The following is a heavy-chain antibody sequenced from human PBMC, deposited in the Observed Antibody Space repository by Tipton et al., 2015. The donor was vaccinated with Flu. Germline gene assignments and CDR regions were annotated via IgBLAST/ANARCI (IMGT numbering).Heavy chain of an antibody. Sequence: QVQLVQSGAEVKKSGASVKVSCKASGYTFTSYDINWARQATGQGLEWMGWMNPNSGNTGYAQKFQDRVTLTWITSITTAYMELSSLTSEDTGVYDCARGRSGDFWNGYSNDWGQGTLVTVSS. V-gene: IGHV1-8*01. CDR2: MNPNSGNT. J-gene: IGHJ4*02. CDR1: GYTFTSYD. CDR3: ARGRSGDFWNGYSND. D-gene: IGHD3-3*01.